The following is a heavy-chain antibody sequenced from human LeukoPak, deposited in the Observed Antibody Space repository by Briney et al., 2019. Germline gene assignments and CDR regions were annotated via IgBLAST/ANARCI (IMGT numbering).Heavy chain of an antibody. V-gene: IGHV3-64D*06. CDR2: ISSYGGST. D-gene: IGHD3-10*01. Sequence: GGSLRLSCSASGFTFRTYAMHWVRQAPGKRLEYVAAISSYGGSTEYADSVKGRFTISRDNSKNTLYLQMSSLRPEDTAVYYCVIYYGSGSYNYWGQGTLVTVSS. CDR3: VIYYGSGSYNY. CDR1: GFTFRTYA. J-gene: IGHJ4*02.